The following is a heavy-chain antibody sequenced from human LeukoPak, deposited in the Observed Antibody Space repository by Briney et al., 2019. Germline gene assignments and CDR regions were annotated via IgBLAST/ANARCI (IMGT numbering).Heavy chain of an antibody. CDR1: GFTFTNYA. J-gene: IGHJ4*02. Sequence: GGSLRLSCAASGFTFTNYAMNWVRQAPGKGLEWVAVLIGSGGATDYADSVKGRFAISRDNSKNTLFLQMNSLRAEDTAIYYCAKGGYDYIEIAYFDYWGQGALVTVSS. CDR2: LIGSGGAT. D-gene: IGHD5-12*01. V-gene: IGHV3-23*01. CDR3: AKGGYDYIEIAYFDY.